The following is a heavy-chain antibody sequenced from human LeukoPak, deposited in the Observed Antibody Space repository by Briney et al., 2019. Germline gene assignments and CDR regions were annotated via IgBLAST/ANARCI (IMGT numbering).Heavy chain of an antibody. D-gene: IGHD5-12*01. J-gene: IGHJ4*02. Sequence: GASVKVSCKASGYTFTSYGISWVRQAPGQGFEWTGWISAYNGNTNYAQKLQGRVTMTTDTSTSTAYMELRSRRSDDTAVYYCAKHILSGYDFDYWGQGTLVTVSS. CDR3: AKHILSGYDFDY. CDR2: ISAYNGNT. CDR1: GYTFTSYG. V-gene: IGHV1-18*01.